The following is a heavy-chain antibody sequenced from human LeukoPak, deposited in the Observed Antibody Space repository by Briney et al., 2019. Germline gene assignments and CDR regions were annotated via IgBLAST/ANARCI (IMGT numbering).Heavy chain of an antibody. V-gene: IGHV3-30-3*01. CDR1: GFTFSSYD. J-gene: IGHJ2*01. D-gene: IGHD5-24*01. CDR3: ARDGYNEEDWFFDL. Sequence: GGSLRLSCAASGFTFSSYDMHWVHQAPGKGLEWLADISYDGNNKYYADSVKGRFTISRDNSKKTLYLQMNSLRAEDTAVYYCARDGYNEEDWFFDLWGRGILVTVSS. CDR2: ISYDGNNK.